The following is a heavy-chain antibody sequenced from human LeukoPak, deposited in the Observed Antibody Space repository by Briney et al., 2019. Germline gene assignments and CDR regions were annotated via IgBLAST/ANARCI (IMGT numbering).Heavy chain of an antibody. V-gene: IGHV3-66*02. J-gene: IGHJ6*02. CDR1: GFTVSSNY. CDR3: ARVSTVGYYYYGMDV. D-gene: IGHD4-23*01. Sequence: PGGFLRLSCAASGFTVSSNYMSWVRQAPGKGLEWVSVIYSGGSTYYADSVKGRFTISRDNSKNTLYLQMNSLRAEDTAVYYCARVSTVGYYYYGMDVWGQGTTVTVSS. CDR2: IYSGGST.